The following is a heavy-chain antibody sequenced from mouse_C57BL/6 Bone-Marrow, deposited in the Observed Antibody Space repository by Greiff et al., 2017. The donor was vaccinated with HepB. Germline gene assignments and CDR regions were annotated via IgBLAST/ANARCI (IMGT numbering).Heavy chain of an antibody. V-gene: IGHV1-69*01. D-gene: IGHD1-1*01. CDR3: AREETVVATPGFAY. CDR2: IDPSDSYT. Sequence: QVQLKQPGAELVMPGASVKLSCKASGYTFTSYWMHWVKQRPGQGLEWIGEIDPSDSYTNYNQKFKGKSTLTVDKSSSTAYMQLSSLTSEDSAVYYCAREETVVATPGFAYWGQGTLVTVSA. CDR1: GYTFTSYW. J-gene: IGHJ3*01.